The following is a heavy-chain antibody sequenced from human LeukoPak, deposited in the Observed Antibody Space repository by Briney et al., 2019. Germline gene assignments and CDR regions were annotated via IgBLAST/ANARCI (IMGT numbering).Heavy chain of an antibody. Sequence: SEALSLTCTVSGGSISSGDYYWSWIRQPPGKGLEWIGYIYYSGSTYYNPSLKSRVTISVDTSKNQFSLKLSSVTAADTAVYYCARGPAPNYYDSSGYPSTWGQGTLVTVSS. D-gene: IGHD3-22*01. V-gene: IGHV4-30-4*01. CDR2: IYYSGST. CDR3: ARGPAPNYYDSSGYPST. CDR1: GGSISSGDYY. J-gene: IGHJ4*02.